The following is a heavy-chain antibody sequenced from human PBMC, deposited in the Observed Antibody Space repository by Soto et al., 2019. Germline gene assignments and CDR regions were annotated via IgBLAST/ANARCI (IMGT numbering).Heavy chain of an antibody. Sequence: QVPLVQSGAEVKKPGASVKVSCKASGYTFTSYGISWVRQAPGQGLEWMGWISAYNGNTNYAQKLQGRVTMTTDTSTSTAYMELRSLRSDDTAVYYCARGRYYDYVWGSYHTLDYWGQGTLVTVSS. J-gene: IGHJ4*02. CDR2: ISAYNGNT. CDR1: GYTFTSYG. CDR3: ARGRYYDYVWGSYHTLDY. D-gene: IGHD3-16*02. V-gene: IGHV1-18*01.